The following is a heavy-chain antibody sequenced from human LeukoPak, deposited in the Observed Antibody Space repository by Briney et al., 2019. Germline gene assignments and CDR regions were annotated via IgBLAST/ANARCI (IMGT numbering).Heavy chain of an antibody. Sequence: PSETLSLTCTVSGDSISSYYWSWIRQPAGGGLEWVGRIHSTGSTNSNPSLKSRVTMSVDTSKKQLSLKLTSVTAADTAVYFCARGVGSFGDDPRDALDIWGQGTMVTVSS. CDR3: ARGVGSFGDDPRDALDI. CDR2: IHSTGST. CDR1: GDSISSYY. V-gene: IGHV4-4*07. D-gene: IGHD4-17*01. J-gene: IGHJ3*02.